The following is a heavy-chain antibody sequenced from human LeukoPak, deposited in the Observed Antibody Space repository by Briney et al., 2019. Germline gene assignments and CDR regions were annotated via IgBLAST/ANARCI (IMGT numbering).Heavy chain of an antibody. J-gene: IGHJ4*02. D-gene: IGHD2-2*02. CDR3: ARAQVPAAIGGVYYFDY. Sequence: ASVKVSYKASGYTFTSYGISWVRQAPGQGLEWMGWISAYNGNTNYAQKLQGRVTMTTDTSTSTAYMELRSLRSDDTAVYYCARAQVPAAIGGVYYFDYWGQGTLVTVSS. CDR1: GYTFTSYG. V-gene: IGHV1-18*01. CDR2: ISAYNGNT.